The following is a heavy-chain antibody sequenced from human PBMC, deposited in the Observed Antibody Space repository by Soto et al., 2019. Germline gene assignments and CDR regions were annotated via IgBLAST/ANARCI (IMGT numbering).Heavy chain of an antibody. CDR2: IYYSGST. J-gene: IGHJ4*02. CDR1: GGSVSSGSYY. CDR3: ARDSIAARLFDY. Sequence: KTSETLSLTCTVSGGSVSSGSYYWSWIRQPPGKGLEWIGYIYYSGSTNYNPSLKSRVTISVDTSKNQFSLKLSSVTAADTAVYYCARDSIAARLFDYWGQGTLVTVSS. V-gene: IGHV4-61*01. D-gene: IGHD6-6*01.